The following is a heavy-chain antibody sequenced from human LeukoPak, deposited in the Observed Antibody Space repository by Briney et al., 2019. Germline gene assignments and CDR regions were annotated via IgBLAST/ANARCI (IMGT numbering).Heavy chain of an antibody. J-gene: IGHJ4*02. CDR1: GFTFSSYW. Sequence: PGGSLRLSCAASGFTFSSYWMSCVRQAPGKGVEWVANIKQDGSEKYYVDSVKGRFTISRDNAKNSLYQQMNSLRAEDTAMYYCARDSAGNDYWGQGTLVTVSS. CDR3: ARDSAGNDY. D-gene: IGHD6-13*01. CDR2: IKQDGSEK. V-gene: IGHV3-7*01.